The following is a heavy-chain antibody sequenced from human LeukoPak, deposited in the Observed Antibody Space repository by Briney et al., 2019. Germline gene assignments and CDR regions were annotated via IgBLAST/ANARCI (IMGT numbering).Heavy chain of an antibody. CDR2: ISSNGGST. Sequence: PGGSLRLSCAASGFTFSSYAMHWVRQAPGKGLEYVSAISSNGGSTYYANSVKGRFTISRDNSKNTLYLQMGSLRAEDMAVYYCARGAGYSSSRYHYYYYYGMDVWSQGTTVTVSS. CDR3: ARGAGYSSSRYHYYYYYGMDV. J-gene: IGHJ6*02. D-gene: IGHD6-13*01. V-gene: IGHV3-64*01. CDR1: GFTFSSYA.